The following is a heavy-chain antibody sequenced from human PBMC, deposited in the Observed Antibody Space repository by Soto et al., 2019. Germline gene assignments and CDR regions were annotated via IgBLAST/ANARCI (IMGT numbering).Heavy chain of an antibody. CDR1: GGSLSSYY. CDR2: IFYSGTT. CDR3: ARLVVDAFDI. D-gene: IGHD2-15*01. Sequence: QVQLQESGPGLVKPSETLSLTCTVSGGSLSSYYWSWIRQPPGKGLEWIGYIFYSGTTNYNPSLKSRVTISVDTSKNQFSRKLSSVTAADTAVYYCARLVVDAFDIWGQGTMVTVSS. J-gene: IGHJ3*02. V-gene: IGHV4-59*08.